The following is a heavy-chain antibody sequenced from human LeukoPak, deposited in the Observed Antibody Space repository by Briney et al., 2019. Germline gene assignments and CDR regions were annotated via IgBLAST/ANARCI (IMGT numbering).Heavy chain of an antibody. Sequence: GASVKDSCQACGCIFSSYARHWVRPAPGQGLEWMGGIIPIFGTANYAQKFQGRVTITADESTSTAYMELSSLRSEDTAVYYCARAQQLWLLDYWGQGTLVTVSS. CDR1: GCIFSSYA. CDR3: ARAQQLWLLDY. V-gene: IGHV1-69*13. D-gene: IGHD5-18*01. CDR2: IIPIFGTA. J-gene: IGHJ4*02.